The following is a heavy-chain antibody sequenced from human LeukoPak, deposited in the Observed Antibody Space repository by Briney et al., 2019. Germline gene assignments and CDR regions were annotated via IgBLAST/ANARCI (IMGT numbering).Heavy chain of an antibody. CDR1: GDSVSSNSAA. CDR2: TYYRSKWYN. V-gene: IGHV6-1*01. D-gene: IGHD1-1*01. J-gene: IGHJ4*02. CDR3: AVQLGRPFDFDY. Sequence: SQTLSLTCAISGDSVSSNSAAWSWIRQSPSRGLEWLGRTYYRSKWYNDYAVSVRSRITFNPDTSKNQFSLHLNSVTPEDTAVYYCAVQLGRPFDFDYWGQGTLVTVSS.